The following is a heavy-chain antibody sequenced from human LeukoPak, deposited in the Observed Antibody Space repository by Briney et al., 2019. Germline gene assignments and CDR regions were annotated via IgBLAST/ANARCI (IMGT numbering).Heavy chain of an antibody. CDR3: ARGGRITMITY. D-gene: IGHD3-22*01. CDR1: GGSISSYY. CDR2: IYYSGSTNSSGST. V-gene: IGHV4-59*01. Sequence: SSETLSLTCTVSGGSISSYYWNWIRQPPGKGLEWIGYIYYSGSTNSSGSTNYNPSLKSRATILVDTSKNQFSLKLTSVTAADTAVYYRARGGRITMITYWGQGTLVTVSS. J-gene: IGHJ4*02.